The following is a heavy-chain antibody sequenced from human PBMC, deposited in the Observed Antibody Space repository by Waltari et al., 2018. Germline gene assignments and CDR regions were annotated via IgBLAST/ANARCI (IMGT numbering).Heavy chain of an antibody. CDR3: ARGFWFTTVTTFTWFDP. V-gene: IGHV3-21*01. Sequence: EEQLVESGGDLVKPGGSLRLSWAGSGFTFCGYSMNWVRQAPGKGLEWVSSISSTGHYIYYADSVRGRFTISRDNANNSLYLQMNNLRADDTAIYYCARGFWFTTVTTFTWFDPWGQGTLVTVSS. J-gene: IGHJ5*02. CDR1: GFTFCGYS. CDR2: ISSTGHYI. D-gene: IGHD4-17*01.